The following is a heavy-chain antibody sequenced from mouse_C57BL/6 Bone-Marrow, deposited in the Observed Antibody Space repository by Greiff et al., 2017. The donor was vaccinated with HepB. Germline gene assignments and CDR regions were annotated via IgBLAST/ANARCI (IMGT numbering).Heavy chain of an antibody. Sequence: QVQLKESGAELVRPGASVKLSCKASGYTFTDYYINWVKQRPGQGLEWIARIYPGSGNTYYNEKFKGKATLTAEKSSSTAYMQLSSLTSEDSAVYYCARDYGSSGGALDYWGQGTSVTVSS. CDR3: ARDYGSSGGALDY. CDR1: GYTFTDYY. D-gene: IGHD1-1*01. V-gene: IGHV1-76*01. J-gene: IGHJ4*01. CDR2: IYPGSGNT.